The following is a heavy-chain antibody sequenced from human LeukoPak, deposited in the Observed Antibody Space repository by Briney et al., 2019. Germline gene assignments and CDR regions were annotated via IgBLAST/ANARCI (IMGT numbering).Heavy chain of an antibody. D-gene: IGHD6-19*01. V-gene: IGHV4-34*01. CDR1: GGSFSGYY. CDR2: INHSGST. Sequence: SETLSLTCAVYGGSFSGYYWSWIRQPPGKGLEWIGEINHSGSTNYNPSLKSRVTISVDTSKKQFSLKLSSVTAADTAVYYCARVSGIAVEDNWGQGTLVTVSS. J-gene: IGHJ4*02. CDR3: ARVSGIAVEDN.